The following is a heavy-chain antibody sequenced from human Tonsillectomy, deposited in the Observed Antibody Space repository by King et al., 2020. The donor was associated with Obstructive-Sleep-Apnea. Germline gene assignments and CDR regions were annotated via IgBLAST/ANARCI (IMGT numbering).Heavy chain of an antibody. D-gene: IGHD4-17*01. CDR1: GFSFSGYK. J-gene: IGHJ6*02. V-gene: IGHV3-21*01. Sequence: VQLVESGGGLVKPGGSLRLSCAASGFSFSGYKLNWVRQAPGKGLEWVSSISSSSDYALYADSVKGRFTISRDNAKNSLYLQMNSLRVEDTAVYYCATEDYGEYGMDVWGQGTTVTVSS. CDR3: ATEDYGEYGMDV. CDR2: ISSSSDYA.